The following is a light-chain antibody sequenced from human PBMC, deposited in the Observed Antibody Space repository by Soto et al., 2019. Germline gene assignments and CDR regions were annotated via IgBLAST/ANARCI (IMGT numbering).Light chain of an antibody. CDR3: QQYETFSGT. CDR2: GAS. CDR1: ESMSNC. V-gene: IGKV1-5*01. Sequence: DIQMTHSPSTLSASVGDRVTITCRASESMSNCLAWYQQKPGKAPKLLISGASSLQSGVPSRFSGSGSGTKFTLTIASLQPDDFATYYCQQYETFSGTFGPGTKVDIK. J-gene: IGKJ1*01.